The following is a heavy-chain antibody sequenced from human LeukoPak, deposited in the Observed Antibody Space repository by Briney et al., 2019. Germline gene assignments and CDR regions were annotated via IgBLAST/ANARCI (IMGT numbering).Heavy chain of an antibody. D-gene: IGHD2-2*01. CDR3: AKAGCSSSNCYTNY. CDR1: GFTFSDYA. Sequence: GGSLRLSGAASGFTFSDYAMHWVRQAPGNGLEGVAVISYDGSNKYYTDSVKGRFTISRDNSRNTLYLEMNSLRADDMAVYHCAKAGCSSSNCYTNYWGQGTLVTVSS. V-gene: IGHV3-30*18. J-gene: IGHJ4*02. CDR2: ISYDGSNK.